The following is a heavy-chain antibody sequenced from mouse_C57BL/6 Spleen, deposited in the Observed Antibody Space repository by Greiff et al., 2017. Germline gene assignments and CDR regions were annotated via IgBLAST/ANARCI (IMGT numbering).Heavy chain of an antibody. CDR1: GYTFTDYY. CDR3: ARDSNYGGY. V-gene: IGHV1-76*01. CDR2: IYPGSGNT. Sequence: QVQLQQSGAELVRPGASVKLSCKASGYTFTDYYINWVKQRPGQGLEWIARIYPGSGNTYYNEKFKGKATLTAEKSSSTAYMQLSSLTSEDSAVYFCARDSNYGGYWGQGTTLTVSS. D-gene: IGHD2-5*01. J-gene: IGHJ2*01.